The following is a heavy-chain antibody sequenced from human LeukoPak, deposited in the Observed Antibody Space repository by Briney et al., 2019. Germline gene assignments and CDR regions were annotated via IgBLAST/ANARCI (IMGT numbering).Heavy chain of an antibody. J-gene: IGHJ3*02. CDR3: ARGSGSYGQRALDI. CDR2: INSAGSNT. V-gene: IGHV3-74*01. CDR1: GFTFTSYW. Sequence: PGGSLRLPCAGSGFTFTSYWMHWVRQAPGKGLVWVSLINSAGSNTIYADSVKGRFTNSRDNAKNTLYLQMNSLRAEDTAVYYCARGSGSYGQRALDIWGQGTMVTVSS. D-gene: IGHD3-10*01.